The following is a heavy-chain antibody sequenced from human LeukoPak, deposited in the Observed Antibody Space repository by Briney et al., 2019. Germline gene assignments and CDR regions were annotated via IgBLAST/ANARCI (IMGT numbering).Heavy chain of an antibody. V-gene: IGHV4-39*01. D-gene: IGHD6-13*01. CDR3: ARQRELAAAGTAFDY. CDR2: IYYSGST. Sequence: PSETLSLTCTVSGGSISSSSYYWGWIRQPPGKGLEWIGSIYYSGSTYYNPSLKSRVTISVDTSKNQFSLKLSSVTAADTTAYYCARQRELAAAGTAFDYWGQGTLVTVSS. J-gene: IGHJ4*02. CDR1: GGSISSSSYY.